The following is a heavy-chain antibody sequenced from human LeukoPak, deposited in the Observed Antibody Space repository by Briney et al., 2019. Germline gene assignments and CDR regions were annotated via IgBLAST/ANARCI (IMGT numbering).Heavy chain of an antibody. V-gene: IGHV4-59*08. D-gene: IGHD5-24*01. CDR1: GDSISSYC. Sequence: PSETLSLTCTVSGDSISSYCWSWIRQPPGKGLEWIGSICYSGSTNYNPSLKSRVTISLDTSKNQFSLNLNSVTAADTAVFFCARRVVGSAAITERNWLAPWGQGTLVTVSS. CDR2: ICYSGST. J-gene: IGHJ5*02. CDR3: ARRVVGSAAITERNWLAP.